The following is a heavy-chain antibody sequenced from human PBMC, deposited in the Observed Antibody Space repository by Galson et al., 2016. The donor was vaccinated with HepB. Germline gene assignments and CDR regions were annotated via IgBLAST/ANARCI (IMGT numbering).Heavy chain of an antibody. Sequence: SETLSLTCTVSGGSISNTNYYWGWIRQPPGKGLEWIGTMYYSGSTYYNSSLKSRVTMSVDTSKDQYSLKLSSVTAADTAVYYCARLDGGFAGWFDPWGQGTLVTVSS. V-gene: IGHV4-39*01. CDR2: MYYSGST. D-gene: IGHD1-1*01. J-gene: IGHJ5*02. CDR1: GGSISNTNYY. CDR3: ARLDGGFAGWFDP.